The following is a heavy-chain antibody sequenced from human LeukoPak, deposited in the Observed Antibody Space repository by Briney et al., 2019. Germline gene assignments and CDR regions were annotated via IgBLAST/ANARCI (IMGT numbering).Heavy chain of an antibody. CDR3: ARESPFDD. CDR2: IYSGGST. V-gene: IGHV3-66*01. CDR1: GFNVSANY. Sequence: PRGSLRLSCEVSGFNVSANYLSWVRQAPGKGLVWVSGIYSGGSTYYADSVKGRFTISRGIPKNMVYLQMISLRAEDTAVYYCARESPFDDWGQGTLVTVSS. J-gene: IGHJ4*02.